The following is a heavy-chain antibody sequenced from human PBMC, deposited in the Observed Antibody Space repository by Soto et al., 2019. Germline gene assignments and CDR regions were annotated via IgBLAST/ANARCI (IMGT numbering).Heavy chain of an antibody. J-gene: IGHJ4*02. V-gene: IGHV3-15*01. CDR1: GFTFNTAW. CDR3: TAGSPFNY. Sequence: GGSLRLSCAASGFTFNTAWLTWVRQAPGEGLEWVGRIKGKPDGGATDYAALVEGRFMISRDDSQNTVFLQMNSLKTDDTAVYYCTAGSPFNYWGPGTLVTVSS. CDR2: IKGKPDGGAT.